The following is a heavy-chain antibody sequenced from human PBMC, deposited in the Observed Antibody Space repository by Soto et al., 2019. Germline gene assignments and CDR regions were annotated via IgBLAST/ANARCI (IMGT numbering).Heavy chain of an antibody. CDR2: IKSKNDGRKK. CDR1: GFTFSNAW. V-gene: IGHV3-15*07. Sequence: GGSLRLSFAASGFTFSNAWMNWVRQAPGKGLEWVGRIKSKNDGRKKDYAEHVKGRSTISRDDQKNTLYIQMKSLKTEETAVYYCNTDYHLVRWQSWGQGTLVTVSS. J-gene: IGHJ5*02. D-gene: IGHD4-17*01. CDR3: NTDYHLVRWQS.